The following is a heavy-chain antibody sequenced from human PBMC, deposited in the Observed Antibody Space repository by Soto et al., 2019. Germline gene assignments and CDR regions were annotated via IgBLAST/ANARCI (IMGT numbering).Heavy chain of an antibody. CDR1: GYSFTSYW. D-gene: IGHD2-15*01. Sequence: GSGYSFTSYWISWVRQMPGKGLEWMGRIDPSDSYTNYSPSFQGHVTISADKSISTAYLQWSSLKASDTAMYYCARLSKVVVAVYGMDVWGQGTTVTVSS. CDR3: ARLSKVVVAVYGMDV. J-gene: IGHJ6*02. CDR2: IDPSDSYT. V-gene: IGHV5-10-1*01.